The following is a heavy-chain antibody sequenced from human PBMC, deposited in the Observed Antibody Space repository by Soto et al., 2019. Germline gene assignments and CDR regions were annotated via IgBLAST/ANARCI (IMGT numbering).Heavy chain of an antibody. V-gene: IGHV4-34*01. CDR2: INHSGST. Sequence: WETLSLTGAVYGGSFSGYYWSWIRQPPGKGLEWIGEINHSGSTNYNPSLKSRVTISVDTSKNQFSLKLSSVTAADTAVYYCARGRVAVAGTRWFDPWGQGTLVTVSS. D-gene: IGHD6-19*01. J-gene: IGHJ5*02. CDR3: ARGRVAVAGTRWFDP. CDR1: GGSFSGYY.